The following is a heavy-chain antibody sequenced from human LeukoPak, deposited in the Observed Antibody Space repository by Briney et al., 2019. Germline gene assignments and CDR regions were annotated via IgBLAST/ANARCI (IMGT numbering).Heavy chain of an antibody. J-gene: IGHJ4*02. CDR2: IYTSGST. Sequence: SETLSLTCTVSGGSISSYYWSWIRQPAGKGQEWIGRIYTSGSTNYNPSLKSRVTMSVDTSKNQFSLKLSSVTAADTAVYYCARDRTTVVTRTYYFDYWGQGTLVTVSS. V-gene: IGHV4-4*07. CDR3: ARDRTTVVTRTYYFDY. CDR1: GGSISSYY. D-gene: IGHD4-23*01.